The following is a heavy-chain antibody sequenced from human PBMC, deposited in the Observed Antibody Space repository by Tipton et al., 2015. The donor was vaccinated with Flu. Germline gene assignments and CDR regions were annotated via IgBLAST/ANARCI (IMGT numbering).Heavy chain of an antibody. V-gene: IGHV4-39*01. CDR3: ARHTYAQLGPPYFDF. CDR1: GGSISSDTYH. CDR2: MFYRGNS. Sequence: TLFLTCIVSGGSISSDTYHWGWIRQAPGKGLQWLGSMFYRGNSYYNPSLIGRVSISVDTSNNQFSLTLDSVTAADTAKYYCARHTYAQLGPPYFDFWGQGTLVTVSS. J-gene: IGHJ4*02. D-gene: IGHD1-1*01.